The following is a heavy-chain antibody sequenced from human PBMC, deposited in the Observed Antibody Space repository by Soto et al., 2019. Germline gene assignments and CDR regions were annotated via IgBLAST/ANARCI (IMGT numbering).Heavy chain of an antibody. V-gene: IGHV4-61*01. D-gene: IGHD6-13*01. CDR2: IYYSGST. J-gene: IGHJ4*02. Sequence: PSETLSLTCTVSGGSVSSGSYYWSWIRQPPGKGLEWIGYIYYSGSTNYNPSLKSRATISVDTSKNQFSLKLSSVTAADTAVYYCARETALGAAAIDYWGQGTLVTVSS. CDR1: GGSVSSGSYY. CDR3: ARETALGAAAIDY.